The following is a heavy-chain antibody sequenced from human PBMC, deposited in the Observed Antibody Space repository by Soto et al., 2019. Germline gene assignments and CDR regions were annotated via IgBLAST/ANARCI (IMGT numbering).Heavy chain of an antibody. J-gene: IGHJ6*02. CDR2: IKSKTDGGTT. Sequence: LRLSCAASGFTFSNAWMSWVRQAPGKGLEWVGRIKSKTDGGTTDYAAPVKGRFTISRDDSKNTLYLQMNSLKTEDTAVYYCTTPARVTTTPYYYYYGMDVWGQGTTVTVSS. V-gene: IGHV3-15*01. D-gene: IGHD4-17*01. CDR3: TTPARVTTTPYYYYYGMDV. CDR1: GFTFSNAW.